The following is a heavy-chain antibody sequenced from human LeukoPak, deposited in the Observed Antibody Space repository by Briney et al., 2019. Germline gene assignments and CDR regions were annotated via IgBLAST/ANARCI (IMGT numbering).Heavy chain of an antibody. Sequence: SVKVSCKASGYIFTNYVLHWVRQAPGQGLEWMGGIIPIFGTANYAQKFQGRVTITADESTSTAYMELSSLRSEDTAVYYCARSNGYDFWSGYYTGIGYFDYWGQGTLVTVSS. J-gene: IGHJ4*02. V-gene: IGHV1-69*13. D-gene: IGHD3-3*01. CDR3: ARSNGYDFWSGYYTGIGYFDY. CDR2: IIPIFGTA. CDR1: GYIFTNYV.